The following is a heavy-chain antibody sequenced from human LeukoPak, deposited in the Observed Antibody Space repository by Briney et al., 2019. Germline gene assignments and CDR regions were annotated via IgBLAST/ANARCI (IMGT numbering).Heavy chain of an antibody. CDR1: GGSISSGGYS. J-gene: IGHJ4*02. CDR2: IYHSGST. CDR3: ARDGSGYSYGFDY. Sequence: SQTLSLTCAVSGGSISSGGYSWSWIRQPPGKGLEWIGYIYHSGSTYYNPSLKSRVTISVDRSKNQFSLNLSSVTAADTAVYYCARDGSGYSYGFDYWGQGTLVTVSS. D-gene: IGHD5-18*01. V-gene: IGHV4-30-2*01.